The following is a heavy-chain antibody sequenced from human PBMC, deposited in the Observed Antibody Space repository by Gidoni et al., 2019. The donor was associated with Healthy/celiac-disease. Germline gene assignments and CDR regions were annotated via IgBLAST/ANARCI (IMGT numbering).Heavy chain of an antibody. Sequence: QVQLAQSGAEVKKPGASVKVSCKASCYTFTSYGISWVRQAPGQGLEWMGWISAYNGNTNYAQKLQGRVTMTTDTSTSTAYMELRSLRSDDTAVYYCARDGPDWGSTQNPDYWGQGTLVTVSS. CDR3: ARDGPDWGSTQNPDY. CDR2: ISAYNGNT. CDR1: CYTFTSYG. J-gene: IGHJ4*02. D-gene: IGHD7-27*01. V-gene: IGHV1-18*01.